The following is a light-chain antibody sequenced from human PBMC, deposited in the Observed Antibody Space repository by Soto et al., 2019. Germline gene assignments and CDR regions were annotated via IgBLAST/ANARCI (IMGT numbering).Light chain of an antibody. V-gene: IGLV2-14*03. Sequence: QSVLTQPASVSGSPGQSISISCNGTTSDVGRYNYVSWYQQHPGKAPKLMIYDVSYRPSWVSNRFSGSKSGITASLTISGLQAEDEADYYCNSLTTSSTYVFGTGTRSPS. CDR3: NSLTTSSTYV. CDR2: DVS. CDR1: TSDVGRYNY. J-gene: IGLJ1*01.